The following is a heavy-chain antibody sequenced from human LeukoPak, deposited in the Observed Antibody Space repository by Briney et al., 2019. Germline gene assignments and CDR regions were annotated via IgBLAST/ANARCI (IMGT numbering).Heavy chain of an antibody. J-gene: IGHJ6*02. D-gene: IGHD5-24*01. CDR2: ISESSSHT. Sequence: PGGSLRLSCAASGFVFSGYSINWVRQAPGKGLEWVSYISESSSHTYYVDSVKGRFTISRGNAKNSLCLQMSSLRAEDTGIYYCARDRAVKARIGGMDVWGQGTTVIVSS. CDR1: GFVFSGYS. CDR3: ARDRAVKARIGGMDV. V-gene: IGHV3-21*06.